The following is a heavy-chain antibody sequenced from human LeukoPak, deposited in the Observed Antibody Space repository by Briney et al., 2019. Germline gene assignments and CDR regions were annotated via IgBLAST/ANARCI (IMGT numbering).Heavy chain of an antibody. Sequence: PGGSLRLSCAASGFTFSGYGMHWVRQAPGKGLEWVAFIRNDGSNKYYAGSMKGRFTISRDNSKNTLYLQINSLRTEDTAIYYCAKDDILTGYSLDYWGRGTLVTVSS. J-gene: IGHJ4*02. D-gene: IGHD3-9*01. CDR1: GFTFSGYG. CDR2: IRNDGSNK. V-gene: IGHV3-30*02. CDR3: AKDDILTGYSLDY.